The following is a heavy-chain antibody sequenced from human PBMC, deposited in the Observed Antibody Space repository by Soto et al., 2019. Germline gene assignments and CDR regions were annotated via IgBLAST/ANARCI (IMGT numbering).Heavy chain of an antibody. CDR1: GGSISSYY. J-gene: IGHJ4*02. V-gene: IGHV4-59*01. CDR2: ISYSGST. CDR3: ARASPYGDYALDY. Sequence: KLSETLSLTCTVSGGSISSYYWIWIRQPPGKGLEWIGYISYSGSTNYNPSLKSRPTISVDTSKNQFSLKLRSVTAADTAVYYCARASPYGDYALDYWGQGTLVTVSS. D-gene: IGHD4-17*01.